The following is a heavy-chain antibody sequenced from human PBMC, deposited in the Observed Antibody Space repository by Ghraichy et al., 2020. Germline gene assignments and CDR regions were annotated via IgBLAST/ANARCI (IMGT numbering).Heavy chain of an antibody. J-gene: IGHJ4*02. V-gene: IGHV4-59*01. D-gene: IGHD3-3*01. CDR1: GGSISSYY. CDR2: IYYSGST. CDR3: ARVGWSGYSGY. Sequence: SETLSLTCTVSGGSISSYYWSWIRQPPGKGLEWIGDIYYSGSTNYNPSLKSRVTISVDTSKNQFSLKLSSVTAADTAVYYCARVGWSGYSGYWGQGTLVTVSS.